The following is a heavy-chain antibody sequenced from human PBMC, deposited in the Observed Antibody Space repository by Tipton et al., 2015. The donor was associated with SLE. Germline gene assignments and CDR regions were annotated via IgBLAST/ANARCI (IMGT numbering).Heavy chain of an antibody. CDR2: ISWNSGSI. CDR1: GFTFDDYA. Sequence: SLRLSCAASGFTFDDYAMHWVRQAPGKGLEWVSGISWNSGSIGYADSVKGRFTISRDNNKNSLYLQMHSLRTEDTALYYCAKDRVGYSYVMDVWGQGATVTVSS. J-gene: IGHJ6*02. CDR3: AKDRVGYSYVMDV. V-gene: IGHV3-9*01. D-gene: IGHD2-15*01.